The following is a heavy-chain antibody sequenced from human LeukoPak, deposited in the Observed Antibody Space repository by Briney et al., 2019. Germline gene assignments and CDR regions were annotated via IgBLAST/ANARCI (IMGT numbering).Heavy chain of an antibody. J-gene: IGHJ3*02. CDR3: ASRRGSFDAYDI. Sequence: SETLSLTCAVYGGSFSGYYWSWIRQPPGKGLEWIGSIYYSGSTYYNPSLKSRVTISVDTSKNQFTLKLSSVTAADTAVYYCASRRGSFDAYDIWGQGTMVTVSS. CDR2: IYYSGST. CDR1: GGSFSGYY. D-gene: IGHD3-10*01. V-gene: IGHV4-34*01.